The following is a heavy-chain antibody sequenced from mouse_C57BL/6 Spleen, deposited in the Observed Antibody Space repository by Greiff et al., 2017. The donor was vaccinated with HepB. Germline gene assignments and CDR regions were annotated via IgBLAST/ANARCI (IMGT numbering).Heavy chain of an antibody. CDR2: INPNNGGT. Sequence: VQLKQSGPELVKPGASVKMPCKASGYTFTDYNMHWVKQSHGKSLEWIGYINPNNGGTSYNQKFKGKATLTVNKSSSTAYMELRSLTSEDSAVYYCAPRRDFYYFDYWGQGTTLTVSS. J-gene: IGHJ2*01. CDR3: APRRDFYYFDY. V-gene: IGHV1-22*01. CDR1: GYTFTDYN.